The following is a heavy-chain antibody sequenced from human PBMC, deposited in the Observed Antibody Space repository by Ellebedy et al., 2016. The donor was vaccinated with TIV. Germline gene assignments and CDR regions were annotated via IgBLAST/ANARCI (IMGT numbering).Heavy chain of an antibody. J-gene: IGHJ3*02. V-gene: IGHV4-4*02. CDR2: IYHSGST. D-gene: IGHD3-22*01. CDR1: GGSISSSNW. Sequence: GSLRLSCAVSGGSISSSNWWSWVRQPPGKGLEWIGEIYHSGSTNYNPSLKSRVTISVDKSKNQFSLKLSSVTAADTAVYYCATKYYYDSSVPDDAFDIWGQGTTVTVSS. CDR3: ATKYYYDSSVPDDAFDI.